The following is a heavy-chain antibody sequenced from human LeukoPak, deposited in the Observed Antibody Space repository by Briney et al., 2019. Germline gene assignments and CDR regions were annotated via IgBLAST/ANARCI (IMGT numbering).Heavy chain of an antibody. Sequence: SETLSLTCTVSGGSISSYYWSWIRQPPGKGLEWIGYIYYSGSTNYNPSPKSRVTISVDTSTNQFSLKLSFVTAADTAVYYCARVPPMIELSRWNYYMDVWGKGTTVTVSS. CDR3: ARVPPMIELSRWNYYMDV. J-gene: IGHJ6*03. CDR2: IYYSGST. CDR1: GGSISSYY. V-gene: IGHV4-59*01. D-gene: IGHD3-22*01.